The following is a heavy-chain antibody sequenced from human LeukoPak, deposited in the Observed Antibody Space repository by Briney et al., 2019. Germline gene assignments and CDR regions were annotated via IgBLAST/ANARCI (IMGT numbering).Heavy chain of an antibody. D-gene: IGHD3-22*01. V-gene: IGHV3-23*01. J-gene: IGHJ3*01. CDR1: GFTFSSYA. Sequence: GGSLRLSCAASGFTFSSYAMSWVRQAPGKGMEWVSAISGSGGSTYYADSVKGRFTISRDNSKNTLYLQMNSLRAEDTAVYYCAKDQGEVVMAPDDAFDFWGQGTMVTVSS. CDR2: ISGSGGST. CDR3: AKDQGEVVMAPDDAFDF.